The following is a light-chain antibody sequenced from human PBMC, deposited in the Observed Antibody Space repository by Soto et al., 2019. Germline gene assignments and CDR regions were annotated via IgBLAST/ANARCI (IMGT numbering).Light chain of an antibody. CDR3: QQYVDVPRT. Sequence: EIVLTQSPGTLSLSPGERATLSCRASQSVSTNYLAWYQQKPGQAPRLLIYGASSRATGIPDRFSGSGSGTDFTLTISRLEPEDFAVYYCQQYVDVPRTFGQGTNVEI. V-gene: IGKV3-20*01. J-gene: IGKJ1*01. CDR2: GAS. CDR1: QSVSTNY.